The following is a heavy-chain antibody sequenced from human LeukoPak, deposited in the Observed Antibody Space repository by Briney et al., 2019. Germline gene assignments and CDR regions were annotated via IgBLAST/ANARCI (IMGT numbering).Heavy chain of an antibody. CDR1: GGSFRGYY. V-gene: IGHV4-34*01. CDR3: ARDRLTPMVRGSLDY. D-gene: IGHD3-10*01. J-gene: IGHJ4*02. CDR2: INHSGST. Sequence: PSETLSLTCAGYGGSFRGYYWCWIRQPPGKGLEWLGEINHSGSTNYNPSLKSRVTISVDTSKNQFSLKLSSVTAADTAVYYCARDRLTPMVRGSLDYWGQGTLVTVSS.